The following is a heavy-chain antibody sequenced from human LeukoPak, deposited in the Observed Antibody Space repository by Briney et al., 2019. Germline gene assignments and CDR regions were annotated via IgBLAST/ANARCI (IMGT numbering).Heavy chain of an antibody. J-gene: IGHJ4*02. D-gene: IGHD3-22*01. CDR1: GGSISSYY. Sequence: SETLSLTCTVSGGSISSYYWSWIRQPAGKGLEWIGRIYTSGSTNYNPSLKSRVTMSVDTSKNQFSLKLSSVTAADTAVYYCARESGTQSRHYDSSGYRDFDYWGQGTLVTVSS. CDR2: IYTSGST. V-gene: IGHV4-4*07. CDR3: ARESGTQSRHYDSSGYRDFDY.